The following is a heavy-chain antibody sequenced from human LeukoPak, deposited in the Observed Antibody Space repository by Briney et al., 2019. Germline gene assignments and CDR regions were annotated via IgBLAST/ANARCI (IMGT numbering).Heavy chain of an antibody. Sequence: GGSLRLSCAASGFTFSGSAMHWVRQASGKGLEWVGRIRSKANSYATAYAASVKGRFTISRDDSKNTAYLQMNSLKTEDTAVYYCARGPIAVAGYYFDYWGQGTLVTVSS. CDR3: ARGPIAVAGYYFDY. V-gene: IGHV3-73*01. CDR2: IRSKANSYAT. D-gene: IGHD6-19*01. CDR1: GFTFSGSA. J-gene: IGHJ4*02.